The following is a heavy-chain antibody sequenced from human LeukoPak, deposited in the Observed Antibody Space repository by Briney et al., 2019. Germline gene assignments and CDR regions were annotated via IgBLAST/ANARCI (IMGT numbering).Heavy chain of an antibody. Sequence: ASVKVSCKASGYTFTGYYMHWVRQAPGQGLEWMGWINPNSGGTNYAQKFQGRVTMTSDTSISTAFMELSRLTSDDTAVYYCARGYDFWNLWFDPWGQGNLVTVSS. CDR2: INPNSGGT. J-gene: IGHJ5*02. CDR1: GYTFTGYY. D-gene: IGHD3-3*01. CDR3: ARGYDFWNLWFDP. V-gene: IGHV1-2*02.